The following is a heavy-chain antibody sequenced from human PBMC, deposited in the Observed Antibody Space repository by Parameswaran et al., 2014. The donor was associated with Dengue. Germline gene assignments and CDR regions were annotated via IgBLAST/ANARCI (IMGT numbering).Heavy chain of an antibody. D-gene: IGHD1-26*01. CDR2: ISGDGSET. CDR3: AKESEKVGPGYFHH. Sequence: SNARWIRQPPGKGLEWVSAISGDGSETFYADSVKGRFTISRDNSKNTVYLQVNSLRADDTATFYCAKESEKVGPGYFHHWGQGTLVTVSS. J-gene: IGHJ1*01. V-gene: IGHV3-23*01. CDR1: SNA.